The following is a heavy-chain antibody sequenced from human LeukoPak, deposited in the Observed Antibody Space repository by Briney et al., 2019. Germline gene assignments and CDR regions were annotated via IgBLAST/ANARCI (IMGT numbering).Heavy chain of an antibody. CDR2: ISWNSGSI. CDR3: AKDSRLVPEGFDY. CDR1: GFTFDDYA. V-gene: IGHV3-9*01. Sequence: SLRLSCAASGFTFDDYAMHWVRQAPGKCLEWVSGISWNSGSISYADSVKGRFTISRDNAKNSLYLQMNSLRAEDTALYYCAKDSRLVPEGFDYWGQGTLVTVSS. D-gene: IGHD6-19*01. J-gene: IGHJ4*02.